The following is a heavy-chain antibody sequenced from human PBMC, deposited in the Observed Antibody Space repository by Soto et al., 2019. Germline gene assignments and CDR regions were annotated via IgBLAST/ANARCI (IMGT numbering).Heavy chain of an antibody. CDR3: ARVLAAADSL. V-gene: IGHV3-7*01. Sequence: EVQLVESGGGLVQPGGSLRLSCAASGFTFSTYWMHWVRQAPGKGLEWVANIKHDGSEKYYLDSVKGRFTISRDNAKRSLYLQMNSLRAEDTAVYYCARVLAAADSLWGQGTLVTVSS. CDR2: IKHDGSEK. J-gene: IGHJ4*02. CDR1: GFTFSTYW. D-gene: IGHD6-13*01.